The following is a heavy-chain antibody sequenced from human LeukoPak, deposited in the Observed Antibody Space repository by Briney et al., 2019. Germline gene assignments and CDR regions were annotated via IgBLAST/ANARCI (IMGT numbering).Heavy chain of an antibody. J-gene: IGHJ5*02. V-gene: IGHV3-48*04. CDR1: GFTFSSYS. CDR3: ARLLKFYDFSFDP. CDR2: ISSSSSTI. D-gene: IGHD3-3*01. Sequence: GGSLRLSCAASGFTFSSYSMNWVRQAPGKGLEWVSYISSSSSTIYYADSVKGRFTISRDNAKNSVYLQMDSLRPEDTAFYYCARLLKFYDFSFDPWGQGTLVTVSS.